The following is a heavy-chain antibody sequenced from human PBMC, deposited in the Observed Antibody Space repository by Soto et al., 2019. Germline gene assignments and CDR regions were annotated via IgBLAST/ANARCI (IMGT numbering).Heavy chain of an antibody. CDR2: ISYDGSNT. V-gene: IGHV3-30*18. CDR1: GFTFSSYG. CDR3: AKEGGLSGSYYISSSYYFDY. J-gene: IGHJ4*02. D-gene: IGHD1-26*01. Sequence: VQLVESGGGVVQPGRSLRPSCVASGFTFSSYGMHWVRQAPGKGLEWVAIISYDGSNTYYADSVKGRFTISRDNSKNTLYLQMNSLRAEDTSVYYCAKEGGLSGSYYISSSYYFDYWGQGTLVTVSS.